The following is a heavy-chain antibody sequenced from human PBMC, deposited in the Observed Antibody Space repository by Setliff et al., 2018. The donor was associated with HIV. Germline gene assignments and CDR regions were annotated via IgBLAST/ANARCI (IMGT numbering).Heavy chain of an antibody. CDR1: GYSISSRYY. V-gene: IGHV4-38-2*02. CDR2: VYHTGST. D-gene: IGHD2-15*01. J-gene: IGHJ4*02. CDR3: ASSPAWRSDSGLHTFDY. Sequence: SSETLSLTCTVSGYSISSRYYWGWIRQPPGKGLEWIGSVYHTGSTYYNPSLKSRVTMSADTSKNQFSLKLSSVTAADTAVHYCASSPAWRSDSGLHTFDYWGQGTLVTVSS.